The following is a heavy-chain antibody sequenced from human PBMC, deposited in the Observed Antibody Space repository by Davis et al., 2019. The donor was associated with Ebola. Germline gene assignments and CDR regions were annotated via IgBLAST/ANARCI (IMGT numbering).Heavy chain of an antibody. CDR1: GYTFTGYY. J-gene: IGHJ6*04. CDR3: ARVVSYYDSSEKWVYYGMDV. CDR2: INPNSGGT. D-gene: IGHD3-22*01. Sequence: ASVKVSCKASGYTFTGYYMHWVRQAPGQGLEWMGRINPNSGGTNYAQKFQGRVTMTRDTSISTAYMELSSLRSDDTAVYYCARVVSYYDSSEKWVYYGMDVWGKGTTVTVSS. V-gene: IGHV1-2*06.